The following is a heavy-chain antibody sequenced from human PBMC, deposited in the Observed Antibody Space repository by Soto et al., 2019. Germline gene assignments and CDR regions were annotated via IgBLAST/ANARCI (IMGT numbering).Heavy chain of an antibody. CDR2: IYYSGST. V-gene: IGHV4-39*01. J-gene: IGHJ5*02. CDR1: GGSISSSSYY. CDR3: ARPYYGENWFDP. D-gene: IGHD4-17*01. Sequence: QLQLQESGPGLVKPSETLSLTCTVSGGSISSSSYYWGWIRQPPGKGLEWIGSIYYSGSTYYNPSLKSRVTISVDTSKNQFSLKLSSVTAADTAVYYCARPYYGENWFDPWGQGTLVTVSS.